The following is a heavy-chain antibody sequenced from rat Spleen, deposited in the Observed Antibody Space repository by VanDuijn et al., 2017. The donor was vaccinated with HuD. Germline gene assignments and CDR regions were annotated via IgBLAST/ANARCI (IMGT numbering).Heavy chain of an antibody. Sequence: EVQLVESGGGLVQPGRSLKLSCAASGFTFSDYYMAWVRQAPTKGLEWVASISYDGGSTYYPDSVKGRFTISRDNAKSSLYLQMDSLRSEDTATYYGARHGWWYGVMDAWGQGASVTVSS. CDR3: ARHGWWYGVMDA. CDR2: ISYDGGST. CDR1: GFTFSDYY. D-gene: IGHD1-12*02. V-gene: IGHV5-20*01. J-gene: IGHJ4*01.